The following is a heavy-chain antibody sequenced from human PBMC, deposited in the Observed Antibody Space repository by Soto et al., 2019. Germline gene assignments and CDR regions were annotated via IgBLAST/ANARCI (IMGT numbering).Heavy chain of an antibody. V-gene: IGHV4-59*01. CDR3: ASLRRSVWFGDFDY. J-gene: IGHJ4*02. Sequence: QVQLQESGPGLVKPSETLSLTCTVSGGSISSYYWSWIRQPPGKGLEWIGYIYYSGSTNYNPSLKSRVTISVDTSKNQFSLKLSSVTAADTAVYYCASLRRSVWFGDFDYWGQGTLVTVSS. CDR2: IYYSGST. D-gene: IGHD3-10*01. CDR1: GGSISSYY.